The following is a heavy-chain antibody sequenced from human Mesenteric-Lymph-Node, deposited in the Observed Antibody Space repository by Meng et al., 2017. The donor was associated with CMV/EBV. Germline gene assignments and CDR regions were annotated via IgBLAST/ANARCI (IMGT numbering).Heavy chain of an antibody. CDR3: ARGTESGWYDY. CDR1: GFTFDDYG. Sequence: GESLKISCAASGFTFDDYGMSWVRQAPGKGLEWVSGINWNGGSTGYADSVKGRFTISRDNAKNSLYLQMNSLRAEDTAVYYCARGTESGWYDYWGQGTLVTVSS. J-gene: IGHJ4*02. CDR2: INWNGGST. V-gene: IGHV3-20*04. D-gene: IGHD6-19*01.